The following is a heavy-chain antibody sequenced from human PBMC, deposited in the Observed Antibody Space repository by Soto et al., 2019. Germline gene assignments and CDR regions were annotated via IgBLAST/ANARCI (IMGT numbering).Heavy chain of an antibody. J-gene: IGHJ4*02. CDR3: ASTTGYSSSWPYYFDY. D-gene: IGHD6-13*01. Sequence: SVKVSFKASGGTFSSYAISWLRQAPGQGLEWMGGIIPIFGTANYAQKFQGRVTITADESTSTAYMELSSLRSEDTAVYYCASTTGYSSSWPYYFDYWGQGTLVTVSS. CDR2: IIPIFGTA. CDR1: GGTFSSYA. V-gene: IGHV1-69*13.